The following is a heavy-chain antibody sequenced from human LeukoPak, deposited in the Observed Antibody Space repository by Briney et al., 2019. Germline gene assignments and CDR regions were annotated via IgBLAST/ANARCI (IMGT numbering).Heavy chain of an antibody. J-gene: IGHJ4*02. CDR3: ASDRAAAGHGY. Sequence: GGSLRLSCAASGFTFSSYAMSWVRQAPGKGLEWVPAISGSGGSTYYADSVKGRFTISRDNSKNTLYLQMNSLRAEDTAVYYCASDRAAAGHGYWGQGTLVTVSS. D-gene: IGHD6-13*01. V-gene: IGHV3-23*01. CDR1: GFTFSSYA. CDR2: ISGSGGST.